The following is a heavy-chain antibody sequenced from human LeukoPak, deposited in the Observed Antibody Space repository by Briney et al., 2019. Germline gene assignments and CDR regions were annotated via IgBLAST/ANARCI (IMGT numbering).Heavy chain of an antibody. CDR1: GGSFSGYY. CDR2: INHSGST. Sequence: TSETLSLTCAVYGGSFSGYYWSWIRQPPGKGLERLGEINHSGSTNYNPSLKSRVTISVDTSKNQFSLKLSSVTAADTAVYYCARGYKYSSSWYVFYYYGMDVWGKGTTVTVSS. D-gene: IGHD6-13*01. J-gene: IGHJ6*04. V-gene: IGHV4-34*01. CDR3: ARGYKYSSSWYVFYYYGMDV.